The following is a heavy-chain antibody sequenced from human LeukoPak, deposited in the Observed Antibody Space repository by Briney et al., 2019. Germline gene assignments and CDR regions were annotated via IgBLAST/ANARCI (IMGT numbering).Heavy chain of an antibody. V-gene: IGHV1-8*01. CDR2: MNPNSGNT. CDR3: ARGPRFTGSSWYSATGGYYYGMDV. D-gene: IGHD6-13*01. CDR1: GYTFTSYD. Sequence: GASVKVSCKASGYTFTSYDINWVRQATGQGLEWMGWMNPNSGNTGYAQKFQGRVTTTRNTSISTAYMELSSLRSEDTAVYYCARGPRFTGSSWYSATGGYYYGMDVWGQGTTVTVSS. J-gene: IGHJ6*02.